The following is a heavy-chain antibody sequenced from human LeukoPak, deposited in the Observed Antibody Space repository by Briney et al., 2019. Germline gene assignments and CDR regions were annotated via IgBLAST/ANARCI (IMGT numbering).Heavy chain of an antibody. V-gene: IGHV3-23*01. D-gene: IGHD5-18*01. Sequence: GGSLRLSCAASGFTFSDYAMSWVRQAPGKGLDWVSGISGSGGSTYYADSVKGHFTISRDNSKNTLYLQMNSLRAEDTAIYYCAKDLIAYSYGHAGRSNFDYWGQGTLVTVSS. J-gene: IGHJ4*02. CDR1: GFTFSDYA. CDR2: ISGSGGST. CDR3: AKDLIAYSYGHAGRSNFDY.